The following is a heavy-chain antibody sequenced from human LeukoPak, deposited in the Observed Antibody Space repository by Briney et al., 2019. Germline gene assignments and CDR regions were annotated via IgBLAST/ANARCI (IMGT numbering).Heavy chain of an antibody. Sequence: GGSLRLSCAASGFTVSSNYMSWVRQAPGKGLEWVSVIYSGGSTYYADSMKGRFTISRDNSKNTLYLQMNSLRAEDTAVYYCARDRRPGEADYWGQGTLVTVSS. J-gene: IGHJ4*02. CDR3: ARDRRPGEADY. V-gene: IGHV3-66*01. CDR1: GFTVSSNY. CDR2: IYSGGST. D-gene: IGHD4-17*01.